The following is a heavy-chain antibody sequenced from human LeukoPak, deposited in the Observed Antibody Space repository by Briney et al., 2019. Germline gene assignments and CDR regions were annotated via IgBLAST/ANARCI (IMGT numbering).Heavy chain of an antibody. CDR2: IRSKAYGGTT. V-gene: IGHV3-49*04. Sequence: PGGSLRLSCTASGFTLSNAWMNWVRQAPGKGLEWVGFIRSKAYGGTTEYAASVKGRFTISRDDSKSIAYLQMNSLKTEDTAVYYCTRVSDIAYYYGSGSYYPSYFDYWGQGTLVTVSS. D-gene: IGHD3-10*01. J-gene: IGHJ4*02. CDR1: GFTLSNAW. CDR3: TRVSDIAYYYGSGSYYPSYFDY.